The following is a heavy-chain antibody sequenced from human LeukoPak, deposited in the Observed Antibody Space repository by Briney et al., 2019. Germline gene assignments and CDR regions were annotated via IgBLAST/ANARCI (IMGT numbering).Heavy chain of an antibody. D-gene: IGHD2/OR15-2a*01. CDR2: ISDIGSI. Sequence: DPSETLSLTCTVSGGSISSYYWSWIRQPPGKGLEWIAYISDIGSINYNPSLKSRVTISLDTSKNQFSLKLSSVTAADTAVYYCAGHHPRNTVDFWGQGTLVTVSS. CDR1: GGSISSYY. J-gene: IGHJ4*02. CDR3: AGHHPRNTVDF. V-gene: IGHV4-59*08.